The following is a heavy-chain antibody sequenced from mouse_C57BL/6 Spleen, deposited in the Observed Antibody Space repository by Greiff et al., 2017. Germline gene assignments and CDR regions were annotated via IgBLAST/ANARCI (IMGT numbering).Heavy chain of an antibody. Sequence: QVQLKQSGPELVKPGASVKISCKASGYAFSSSWMNWVKQRPGKGLEWIGRIYPGDGDTNYNGKFKGKATLTADKSSSTAYMQLSSLTSEDSAVYFCAISTMVTRWYFDVWGTGTTVTVSS. CDR1: GYAFSSSW. CDR3: AISTMVTRWYFDV. CDR2: IYPGDGDT. V-gene: IGHV1-82*01. D-gene: IGHD2-2*01. J-gene: IGHJ1*03.